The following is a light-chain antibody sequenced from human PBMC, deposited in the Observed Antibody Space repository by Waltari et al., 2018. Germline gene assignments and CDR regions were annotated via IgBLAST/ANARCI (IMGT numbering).Light chain of an antibody. V-gene: IGKV1-8*01. CDR1: QGISSY. J-gene: IGKJ5*01. CDR2: AAS. Sequence: AIRMTQSPSSLSASTGDRVTITCRASQGISSYIAWYQQKPGKAPKLLIYAASTLQSGVPSRFSGSGSGTDFTLTISCLQSEDFATYYCQQYYSYPPITFGQGTRLEIK. CDR3: QQYYSYPPIT.